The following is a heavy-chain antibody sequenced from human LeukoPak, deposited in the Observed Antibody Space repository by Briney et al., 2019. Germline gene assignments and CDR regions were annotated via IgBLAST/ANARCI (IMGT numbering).Heavy chain of an antibody. Sequence: GGSLRLSCAASGFTFSSYGMHWVRQAPGKGLEWVAFIRYDGSNKYYADSVKGRFTISRDNSKNTLYLQMNSLRAEDTAVYYCAKGDSSSVFNAFDIWGQGTMVTVSS. CDR3: AKGDSSSVFNAFDI. J-gene: IGHJ3*02. D-gene: IGHD6-13*01. CDR2: IRYDGSNK. CDR1: GFTFSSYG. V-gene: IGHV3-30*02.